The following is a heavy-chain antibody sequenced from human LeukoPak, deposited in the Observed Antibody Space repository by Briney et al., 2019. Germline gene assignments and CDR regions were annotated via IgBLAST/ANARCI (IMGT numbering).Heavy chain of an antibody. CDR3: ARLGTIAARARARPADY. Sequence: ASVKVSCKASGGTFSSYAISWVRQAPGQGLEWMGRIIPILGIANYAQKFQGRVTITADKSTSTAYMELSSLRSEDTAVYYCARLGTIAARARARPADYWGQGTLVTVSS. J-gene: IGHJ4*02. V-gene: IGHV1-69*04. D-gene: IGHD6-6*01. CDR2: IIPILGIA. CDR1: GGTFSSYA.